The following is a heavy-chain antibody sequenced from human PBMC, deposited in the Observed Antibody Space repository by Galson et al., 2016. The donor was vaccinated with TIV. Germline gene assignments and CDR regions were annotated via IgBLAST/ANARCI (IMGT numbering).Heavy chain of an antibody. D-gene: IGHD2-8*01. CDR2: IYYTGTT. Sequence: SETLSLTCTVSGGSISSYFWSWIRQPPGKGLEWIGNIYYTGTTNSNPSLKSRVTISGDISKNQFSLKLRSLTAADTAVYYCARDNANFPRALDYWGQGTLVTVSS. CDR1: GGSISSYF. V-gene: IGHV4-59*01. J-gene: IGHJ4*02. CDR3: ARDNANFPRALDY.